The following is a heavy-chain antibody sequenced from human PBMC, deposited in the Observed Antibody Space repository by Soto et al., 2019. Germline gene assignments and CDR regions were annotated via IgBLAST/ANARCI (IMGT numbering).Heavy chain of an antibody. Sequence: SETLSLTCAVSGYSISSGCFWGWIRQPPGKGLEWIANMYHDGNTHYNPSLKSRVTMSVDKSKNQFSLKLSSVTAAATAVYYCARARRGGDSGYYYYGMDVWGQGTTVTVSS. CDR3: ARARRGGDSGYYYYGMDV. V-gene: IGHV4-38-2*01. D-gene: IGHD2-21*02. CDR2: MYHDGNT. CDR1: GYSISSGCF. J-gene: IGHJ6*02.